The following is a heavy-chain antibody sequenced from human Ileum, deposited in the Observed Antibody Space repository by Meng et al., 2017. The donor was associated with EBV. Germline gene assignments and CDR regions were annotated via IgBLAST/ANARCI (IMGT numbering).Heavy chain of an antibody. V-gene: IGHV1-3*01. Sequence: QVQLLQSGAEVKKLGASVKLSCKASGYTFSNYAIHWVRQAPGQRPEWMGWINADNGNTKYSQKFQGRVTITRNTPASTVYMDVRSLRSEDTAVYFCARVERGVKFDKWGQGTLVTVSS. CDR1: GYTFSNYA. D-gene: IGHD2-21*01. J-gene: IGHJ4*01. CDR2: INADNGNT. CDR3: ARVERGVKFDK.